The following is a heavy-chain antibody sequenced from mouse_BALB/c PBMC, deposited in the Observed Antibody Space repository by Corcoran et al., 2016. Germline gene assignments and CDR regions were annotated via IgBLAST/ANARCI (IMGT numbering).Heavy chain of an antibody. D-gene: IGHD2-4*01. CDR1: GYTFTNYG. J-gene: IGHJ4*01. CDR3: ASIYYDYDYYAMDY. CDR2: INTYTGEP. Sequence: QIQLVQSGPELKKPGETVKISCKASGYTFTNYGMNWVKQAPGKGLKWMGWINTYTGEPTYADDFKGRFAFSLETSASTAYLQINNLKNEDTATYFCASIYYDYDYYAMDYWGQGTSVTVSS. V-gene: IGHV9-3-1*01.